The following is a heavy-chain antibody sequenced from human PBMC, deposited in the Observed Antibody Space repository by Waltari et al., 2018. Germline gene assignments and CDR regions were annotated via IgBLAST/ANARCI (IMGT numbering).Heavy chain of an antibody. V-gene: IGHV1-69*05. Sequence: QVQLVQSGAEVKKPGSSVKVSCKASGGPFSSSAIRWVRQAHGQGLEWMGGIIPIFGTANYAQKFQGRVTITTDESTSTAYMELSSLRSEDTAVYYCAAPGRRWCGGDCPVSDWGQGTLVTVSS. D-gene: IGHD2-21*01. CDR2: IIPIFGTA. J-gene: IGHJ4*02. CDR1: GGPFSSSA. CDR3: AAPGRRWCGGDCPVSD.